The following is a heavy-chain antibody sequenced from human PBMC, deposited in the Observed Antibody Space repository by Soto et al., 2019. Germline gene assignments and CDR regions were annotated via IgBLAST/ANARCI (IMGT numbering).Heavy chain of an antibody. CDR1: GFTFNTYN. Sequence: PGGSLRLSCAASGFTFNTYNMNWVRQAPGKGLEWVSYISDSSSTIHYADSVKGRFTISRDNAKNTVFLQMNSLRADDTAVYHCAKDPNGDYVGAFDSWGQGTLVTVSS. J-gene: IGHJ4*02. CDR3: AKDPNGDYVGAFDS. CDR2: ISDSSSTI. D-gene: IGHD4-17*01. V-gene: IGHV3-48*01.